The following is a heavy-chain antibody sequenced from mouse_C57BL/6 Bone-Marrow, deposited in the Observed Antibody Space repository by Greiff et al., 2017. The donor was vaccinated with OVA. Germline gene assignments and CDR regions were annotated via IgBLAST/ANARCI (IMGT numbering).Heavy chain of an antibody. CDR1: GFTFSSYA. CDR2: ISSGGDYI. D-gene: IGHD5-5*01. Sequence: EVKLEESGEGLVKPGGSLKLSCAASGFTFSSYAMSWVRQTPEKRLEWVAYISSGGDYIYYADTVKGRFTISRDNARNTLYLQMSSLKSEDTAMYYCTRDRGLPFFDYWGQGTTLTVSS. J-gene: IGHJ2*01. V-gene: IGHV5-9-1*02. CDR3: TRDRGLPFFDY.